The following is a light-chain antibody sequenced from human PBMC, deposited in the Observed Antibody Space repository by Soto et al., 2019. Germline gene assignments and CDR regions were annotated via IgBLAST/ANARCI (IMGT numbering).Light chain of an antibody. J-gene: IGKJ1*01. V-gene: IGKV1-39*01. CDR2: AAS. CDR3: QQSYSTHRT. Sequence: DIPMTQSPSSLSASVGDRVTITCRASQSISSYLNWYQQKPGKAPKLLIYAASRLQSGVPSRFSGSGSGTDFTLNNSRLQPEDFATDYGQQSYSTHRTCGQGPKVETK. CDR1: QSISSY.